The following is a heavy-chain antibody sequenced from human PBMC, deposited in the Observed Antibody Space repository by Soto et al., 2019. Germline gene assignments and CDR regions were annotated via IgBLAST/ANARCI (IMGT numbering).Heavy chain of an antibody. V-gene: IGHV1-69*13. CDR2: IIPIFGTA. D-gene: IGHD1-1*01. Sequence: SVKVSCKASGGTFSSYAISWVRQAPGQGLEWMGGIIPIFGTANYAQKFQGRVTITADESTSTAYMELSSLRSEDTAVYYCARHGIRSNNRADAFDIWGQGTMVTVSS. CDR1: GGTFSSYA. CDR3: ARHGIRSNNRADAFDI. J-gene: IGHJ3*02.